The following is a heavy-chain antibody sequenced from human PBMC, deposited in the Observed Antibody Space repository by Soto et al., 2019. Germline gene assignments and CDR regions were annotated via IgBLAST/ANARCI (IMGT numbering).Heavy chain of an antibody. V-gene: IGHV4-31*03. CDR2: IDYAGGA. D-gene: IGHD6-19*01. CDR3: ARAQVAGLQANAGYFDY. CDR1: EGSISSASYY. Sequence: QVQLQESGPGLVKPSQTLSLTCTVSEGSISSASYYWSWIRQHPGKGLEWIGFIDYAGGAHYNPSLKSRLTMSVDTSKNQFSLSLNSVTAADTAVYYCARAQVAGLQANAGYFDYWGQGTLVTVSS. J-gene: IGHJ4*03.